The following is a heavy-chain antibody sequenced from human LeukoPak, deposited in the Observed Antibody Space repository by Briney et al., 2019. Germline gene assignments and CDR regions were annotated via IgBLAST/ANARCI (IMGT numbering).Heavy chain of an antibody. J-gene: IGHJ4*02. D-gene: IGHD3-22*01. CDR1: GFTFSTYG. V-gene: IGHV3-30*02. CDR3: AKDRLWFYDSSGYGEGGFDY. CDR2: IRYDGSII. Sequence: GGSLRLSCAASGFTFSTYGMHWVRQAPGKGLEWVTFIRYDGSIIYYADSVKGRFTISRDNSKNTVYLQMNSLRSEDTAVYYCAKDRLWFYDSSGYGEGGFDYWGQGTLVTVSS.